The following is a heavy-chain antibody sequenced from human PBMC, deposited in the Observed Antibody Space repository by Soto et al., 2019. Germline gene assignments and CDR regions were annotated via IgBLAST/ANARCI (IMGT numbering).Heavy chain of an antibody. J-gene: IGHJ6*03. CDR1: GFTFRSYA. CDR3: AKGSTEGTYYYMDV. Sequence: GGSLRLSCAGSGFTFRSYAMTWVRQAPGKGLEWVSAISGGGENTYYADSVKGRFTISRDNSKSTLYLQMNSLRAEDTAVYYYAKGSTEGTYYYMDVWGRGTTVTVSS. V-gene: IGHV3-23*01. CDR2: ISGGGENT.